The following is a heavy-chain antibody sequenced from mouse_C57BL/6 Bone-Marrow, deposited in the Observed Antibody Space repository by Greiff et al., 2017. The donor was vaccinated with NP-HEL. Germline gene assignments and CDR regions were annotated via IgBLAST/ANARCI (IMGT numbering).Heavy chain of an antibody. CDR1: GFNFKDYY. D-gene: IGHD3-2*02. CDR2: IDPENGDT. CDR3: TLRQLRLRNFEY. V-gene: IGHV14-4*01. J-gene: IGHJ2*01. Sequence: EVQLQQSGAELVRPGASVKLSCTASGFNFKDYYMHWVKQRPEQGLEWIGWIDPENGDTEYASKFKGKATITADTSSNTAYLQLSSLTSRDTAVYYWTLRQLRLRNFEYRGQGTTLTVSS.